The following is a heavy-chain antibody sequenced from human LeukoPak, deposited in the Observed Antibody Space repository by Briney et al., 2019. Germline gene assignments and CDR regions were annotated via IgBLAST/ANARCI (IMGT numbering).Heavy chain of an antibody. CDR3: ARDLAAGEHFYFDL. CDR2: ISSSSGTI. CDR1: GFTFSIYS. D-gene: IGHD7-27*01. Sequence: GGSLRLSCAASGFTFSIYSMNWVRQAPGKGLEWVSYISSSSGTIHYADSVKGRFTISRDNAKNSLYLQVNSLRDEDTAVYYCARDLAAGEHFYFDLWGRGALVTVSS. J-gene: IGHJ2*01. V-gene: IGHV3-48*02.